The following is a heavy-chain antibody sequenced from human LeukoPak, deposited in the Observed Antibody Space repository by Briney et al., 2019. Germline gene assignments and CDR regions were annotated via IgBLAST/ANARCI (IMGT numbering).Heavy chain of an antibody. CDR1: GFTFSSYA. CDR2: ISYDGSNK. D-gene: IGHD2-2*01. J-gene: IGHJ4*02. CDR3: ARDPAAPEGYFDY. V-gene: IGHV3-30-3*01. Sequence: PWGSLRLSCAASGFTFSSYAMHWVRQAPGKGLEWVAVISYDGSNKYYADSVKGRFTISRDNSKNTLYLQMNSLRAEDTAVYYCARDPAAPEGYFDYWGQGTLVTASS.